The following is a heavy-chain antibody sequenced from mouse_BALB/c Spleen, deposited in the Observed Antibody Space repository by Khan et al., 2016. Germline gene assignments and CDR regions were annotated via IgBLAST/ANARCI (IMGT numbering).Heavy chain of an antibody. CDR3: ARSRDGYYRAMDY. J-gene: IGHJ4*01. D-gene: IGHD2-3*01. V-gene: IGHV1-4*02. Sequence: QVQLKESAAELARPGASVKMSCKASGYTFTRYTMHWVKQRPGQGLEWIGYINPNSGYTEYNQKFKDKTTLTADKSSSTAYMQLSSLTSEDSAVYYCARSRDGYYRAMDYWGQGTSVTGSS. CDR1: GYTFTRYT. CDR2: INPNSGYT.